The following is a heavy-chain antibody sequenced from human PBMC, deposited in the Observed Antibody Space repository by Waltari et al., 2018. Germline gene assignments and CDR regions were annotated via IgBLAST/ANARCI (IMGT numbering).Heavy chain of an antibody. V-gene: IGHV3-23*01. CDR3: AKEVWQQLVKMVGWFDP. CDR2: RGRDGRT. J-gene: IGHJ5*02. D-gene: IGHD6-13*01. Sequence: EVQLLESGGGLIQSGGSLRLSCVGSGFTFTGCAMSWVRQVPGKGGEWVSARGRDGRTYYADSVKGRFTISRDESKNTLYLQMNSLRAEDTALYYWAKEVWQQLVKMVGWFDPWGQGTLVTVSS. CDR1: GFTFTGCA.